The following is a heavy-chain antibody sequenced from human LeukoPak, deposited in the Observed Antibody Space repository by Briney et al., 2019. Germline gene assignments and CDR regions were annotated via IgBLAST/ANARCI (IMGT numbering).Heavy chain of an antibody. CDR2: INWNGGST. CDR1: GFTFDDYG. Sequence: PGRSLRLSCAASGFTFDDYGMSWVRQAPGKGLEWVSGINWNGGSTGYAESVKGRFTISRDNAKNSLYLQMNSLRAEDTALYYCARDLPSSGYYQPFDYWGHGTLVTVSS. D-gene: IGHD3-22*01. CDR3: ARDLPSSGYYQPFDY. V-gene: IGHV3-20*04. J-gene: IGHJ4*01.